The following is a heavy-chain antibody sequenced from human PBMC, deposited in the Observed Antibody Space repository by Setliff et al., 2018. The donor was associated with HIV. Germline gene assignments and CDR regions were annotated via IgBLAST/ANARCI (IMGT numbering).Heavy chain of an antibody. V-gene: IGHV1-3*04. J-gene: IGHJ5*01. CDR2: VNTGNGNT. CDR3: ARGGANPSWFDS. Sequence: ASVKVSCKTSGYTFTSYAIHWVRQAPGQRLEWMGWVNTGNGNTKYSQKVQGRVTITRETTASTAYMELRAEDTAVYYCARGGANPSWFDSWGQGTLVTVSS. D-gene: IGHD3-16*01. CDR1: GYTFTSYA.